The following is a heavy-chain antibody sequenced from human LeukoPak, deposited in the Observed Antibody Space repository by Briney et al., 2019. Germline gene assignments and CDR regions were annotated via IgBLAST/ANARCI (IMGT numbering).Heavy chain of an antibody. CDR3: ARGGARWFDS. V-gene: IGHV3-7*01. CDR2: MREDGGEI. CDR1: GFTFTSYT. Sequence: GGSLRLSCVASGFTFTSYTMSWVRQAPGKGLEWVASMREDGGEIYYVASVRGRFIISRDNSKNSLYLEMNSLRVDDTAVYYCARGGARWFDSWGQGTLVTVSS. D-gene: IGHD4/OR15-4a*01. J-gene: IGHJ5*01.